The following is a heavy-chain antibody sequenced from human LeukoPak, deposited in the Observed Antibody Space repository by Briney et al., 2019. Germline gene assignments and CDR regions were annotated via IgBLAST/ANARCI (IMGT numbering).Heavy chain of an antibody. V-gene: IGHV3-23*01. Sequence: PGGSLRLSCAASGFTFSSYAMSWVRQAPGKGLVWVSAFSGSGGSTYYADSVKGRFTISRDNSKNTLYLQMNSLRAEDTAVYYCAKVVELLWFGELLQNFDYWGQGTLVTVSS. J-gene: IGHJ4*02. D-gene: IGHD3-10*01. CDR3: AKVVELLWFGELLQNFDY. CDR1: GFTFSSYA. CDR2: FSGSGGST.